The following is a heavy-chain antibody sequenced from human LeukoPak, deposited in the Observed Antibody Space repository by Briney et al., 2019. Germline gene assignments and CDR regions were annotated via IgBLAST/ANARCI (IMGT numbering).Heavy chain of an antibody. CDR1: GGSFRSYY. D-gene: IGHD5-18*01. V-gene: IGHV4-59*07. CDR3: ASQRGYAYGFDS. J-gene: IGHJ4*02. CDR2: IYYSGNP. Sequence: SDTLSLTCTVSGGSFRSYYWTWLRQTPGKGLEWIGHIYYSGNPTYNPSLKSRFTISVDPSKNQVALKVKSVTTEDTAVYYCASQRGYAYGFDSWGQGTRVTVSP.